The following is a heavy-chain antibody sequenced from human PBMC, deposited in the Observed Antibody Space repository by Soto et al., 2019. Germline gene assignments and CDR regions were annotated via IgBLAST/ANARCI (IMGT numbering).Heavy chain of an antibody. CDR2: ISHSGST. CDR1: CGSFSVNY. V-gene: IGHV4-34*01. D-gene: IGHD3-10*01. J-gene: IGHJ4*02. CDR3: ASQRITMVRGVIIPFELDIDY. Sequence: SETLSLTCAVYCGSFSVNYWNWIRQPPGEGLEWIGEISHSGSTNYNPSLKSRVTVSVDTSKNQFSLKLNSVTAADTAVYYCASQRITMVRGVIIPFELDIDYWGQGTLVTVSS.